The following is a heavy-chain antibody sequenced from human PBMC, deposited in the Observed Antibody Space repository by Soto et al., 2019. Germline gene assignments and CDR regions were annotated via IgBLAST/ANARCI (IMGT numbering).Heavy chain of an antibody. J-gene: IGHJ4*02. CDR2: MNPNSGNT. CDR1: GYTFTSYD. D-gene: IGHD4-17*01. Sequence: ASVKVSCKASGYTFTSYDINWVRQATGQGLEWMGWMNPNSGNTGYAQKFQGRVTMTRNTSISTAYMELSSLRSEDTAVYYCARELRGYGDYYFDYWGQGTLVTVSS. CDR3: ARELRGYGDYYFDY. V-gene: IGHV1-8*01.